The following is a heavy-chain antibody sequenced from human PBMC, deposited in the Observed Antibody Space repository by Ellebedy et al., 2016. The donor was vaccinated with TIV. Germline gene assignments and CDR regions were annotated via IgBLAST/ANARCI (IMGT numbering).Heavy chain of an antibody. D-gene: IGHD6-13*01. CDR2: IYYSGST. CDR3: ARRGASWYHYYYGMDV. CDR1: GGSISSYY. J-gene: IGHJ6*02. Sequence: GSLRLSXTVSGGSISSYYWSWIRQPPGKGLEWIGYIYYSGSTNYNPSLKSRVTISVDTSKNQFSLKLSSVTTADTAVYYCARRGASWYHYYYGMDVWGQGTTVTVSS. V-gene: IGHV4-59*01.